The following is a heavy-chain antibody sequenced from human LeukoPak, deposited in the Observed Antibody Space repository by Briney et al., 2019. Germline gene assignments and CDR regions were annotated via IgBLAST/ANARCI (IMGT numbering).Heavy chain of an antibody. CDR1: GFTFSSYS. J-gene: IGHJ5*02. CDR3: ARDAPYGWFGTVTNWFDP. V-gene: IGHV3-48*01. CDR2: ISSSSSTI. Sequence: GGSLRLSCAASGFTFSSYSMNWVGQAPGKGLEWVSYISSSSSTIYYADSVKGRFTISRDNAKNSLYLQMNSLRAEDTAVYYCARDAPYGWFGTVTNWFDPWGQGTLVTVSS. D-gene: IGHD3-10*01.